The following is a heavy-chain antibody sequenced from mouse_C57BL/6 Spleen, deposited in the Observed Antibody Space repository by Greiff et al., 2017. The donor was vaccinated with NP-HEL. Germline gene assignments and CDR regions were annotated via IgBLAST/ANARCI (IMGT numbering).Heavy chain of an antibody. CDR1: GYTFTTYP. CDR2: FHPYNDDT. D-gene: IGHD3-2*02. V-gene: IGHV1-47*01. Sequence: QVQLKESGAELVKPGASVKMSCKASGYTFTTYPIEWMKQNHGKSLEWIGNFHPYNDDTKYNEKFKGKATLTVEKSSSTVYLELSRLTSDDSAVYYCARRGTAQARAWFAYWGQGTLVTVSA. CDR3: ARRGTAQARAWFAY. J-gene: IGHJ3*01.